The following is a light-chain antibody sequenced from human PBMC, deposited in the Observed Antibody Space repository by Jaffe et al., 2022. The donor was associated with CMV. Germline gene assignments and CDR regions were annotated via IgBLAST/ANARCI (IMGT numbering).Light chain of an antibody. CDR1: QSVSSN. Sequence: EIVMSQSPATLSVSPGERATLSCRASQSVSSNVAWYQQKHGQAPRLLIYGVFTRATGVPARFSGRGSGTEFTLTISSLQSEDFAVYYCQHYNNWPAFGGGTKVEIK. J-gene: IGKJ4*01. CDR3: QHYNNWPA. V-gene: IGKV3-15*01. CDR2: GVF.